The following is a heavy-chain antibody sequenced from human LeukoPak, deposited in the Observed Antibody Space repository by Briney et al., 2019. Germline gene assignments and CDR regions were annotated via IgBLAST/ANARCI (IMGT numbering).Heavy chain of an antibody. J-gene: IGHJ4*02. V-gene: IGHV3-7*01. Sequence: GGSLRLSCAASGFSFSNNWMNWVRQAPGKGLEWVANIKQDGSEKYYVDSVKGRFTISRDNAKKSLYLRIHSLRAEDTAVYYCASTYGSGSSYPFDYWGQGTLVTVSS. D-gene: IGHD3-10*01. CDR1: GFSFSNNW. CDR2: IKQDGSEK. CDR3: ASTYGSGSSYPFDY.